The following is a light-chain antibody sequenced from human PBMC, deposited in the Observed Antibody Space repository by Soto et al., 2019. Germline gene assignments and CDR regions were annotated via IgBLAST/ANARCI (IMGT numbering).Light chain of an antibody. V-gene: IGLV2-23*02. J-gene: IGLJ1*01. CDR2: EVS. Sequence: QSVLTQPASVSGSPGQSITSSCTGTSSDVGNYNLVSWYQQHPGKAPKLMIYEVSQRPSGVSNRFSGSKSGNTASLAISGLQAEDEADYYCCSYAGSGTYVFGTGTKV. CDR3: CSYAGSGTYV. CDR1: SSDVGNYNL.